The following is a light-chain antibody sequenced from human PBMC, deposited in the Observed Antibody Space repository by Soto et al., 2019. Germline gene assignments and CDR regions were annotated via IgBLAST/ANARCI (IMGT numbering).Light chain of an antibody. CDR3: QQYNSMLS. J-gene: IGKJ4*01. CDR1: HDVSRN. CDR2: DAS. V-gene: IGKV1-33*01. Sequence: DIQMTQSPSSLSASVGDRVTIACQSSHDVSRNLNWFQQKPGEAPKLLIYDASNLERGVPSRFSASGSGTDFCFTISSLQPEDVATYYCQQYNSMLSFGGGTEIELK.